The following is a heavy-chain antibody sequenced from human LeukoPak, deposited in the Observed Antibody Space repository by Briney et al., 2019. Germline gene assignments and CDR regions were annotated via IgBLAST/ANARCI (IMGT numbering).Heavy chain of an antibody. CDR2: INPNSGGT. V-gene: IGHV1-2*02. CDR3: ARIGVGESGWYRGRESIDY. CDR1: GYTFTGYY. Sequence: ASVKVSCKASGYTFTGYYMYWVRQAPGQGLVWMGWINPNSGGTHYAQKFQGRVTMTRDTSISTAYMELSRLRSDDTAVYYCARIGVGESGWYRGRESIDYWGQGTLVTVSS. J-gene: IGHJ4*02. D-gene: IGHD6-19*01.